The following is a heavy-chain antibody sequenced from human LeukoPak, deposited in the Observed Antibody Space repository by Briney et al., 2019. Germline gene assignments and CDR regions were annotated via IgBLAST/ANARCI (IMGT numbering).Heavy chain of an antibody. V-gene: IGHV1-2*02. CDR2: INPNSGGT. CDR1: GYTFTGYY. J-gene: IGHJ6*03. Sequence: ASVKVSCKASGYTFTGYYMHWVRQAPGQGLEWMGWINPNSGGTNYAQKFQGRVTMTRDTSISTAYMELSRLRSDDTAVYYCARDKGDYGDYSPQDYYYYYMDVWGKGTTVTVSS. D-gene: IGHD4-17*01. CDR3: ARDKGDYGDYSPQDYYYYYMDV.